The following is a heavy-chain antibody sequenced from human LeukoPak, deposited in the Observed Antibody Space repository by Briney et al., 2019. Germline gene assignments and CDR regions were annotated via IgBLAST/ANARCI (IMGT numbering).Heavy chain of an antibody. CDR3: ADGGHSGSYYSHYYYYMDV. J-gene: IGHJ6*03. D-gene: IGHD1-26*01. Sequence: GGSLRLSCAASGFTFSSYAMSWVRQAPGKGLEWVSAISGSGGSTYYADSVKGRFTISRDNSKNTLYPQMNSLRAEDTAVYYCADGGHSGSYYSHYYYYMDVWGKGTTVTVSS. CDR1: GFTFSSYA. V-gene: IGHV3-23*01. CDR2: ISGSGGST.